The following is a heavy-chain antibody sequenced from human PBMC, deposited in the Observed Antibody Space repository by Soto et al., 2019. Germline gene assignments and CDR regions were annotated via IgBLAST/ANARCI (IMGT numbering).Heavy chain of an antibody. J-gene: IGHJ3*02. D-gene: IGHD3-3*01. CDR2: IVVGSGNT. CDR3: AAEEGVLRCWEWSLAFDI. V-gene: IGHV1-58*01. CDR1: GFTFTSSA. Sequence: WASVKVSCKASGFTFTSSAVQWVRQARGQRLEWIGGIVVGSGNTNYAQKFQERVTITRDMSTSTAYMELSSLRSEDTAVYYCAAEEGVLRCWEWSLAFDIWGQGTMVTVSS.